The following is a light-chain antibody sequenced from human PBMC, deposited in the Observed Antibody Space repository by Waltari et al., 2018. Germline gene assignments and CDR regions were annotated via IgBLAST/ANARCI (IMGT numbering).Light chain of an antibody. V-gene: IGKV4-1*01. Sequence: DIVMTQSPDSLAVSLGERATINCKSSQSVLYSSNNNNYLAWYRQKPGQPPKLLFYCASTRASGVPDRVSGSGSGTDFTLTISSLQAEDVAVYYCQQYYTTPRTFGQGTTVEIK. CDR1: QSVLYSSNNNNY. J-gene: IGKJ1*01. CDR2: CAS. CDR3: QQYYTTPRT.